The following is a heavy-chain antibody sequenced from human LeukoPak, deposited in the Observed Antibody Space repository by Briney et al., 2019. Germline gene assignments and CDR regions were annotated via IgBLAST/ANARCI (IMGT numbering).Heavy chain of an antibody. Sequence: SETLSLTCTVSGGPISSYYWSWIRQPPGKGLEWIGYIYYSGSTNYNPSLKSRVAISVDTSKNQFSLELSSVTAADTAVYYCARAGFSSGFYYLDYWGQGTLVTVSS. CDR3: ARAGFSSGFYYLDY. V-gene: IGHV4-59*01. D-gene: IGHD3-22*01. CDR2: IYYSGST. J-gene: IGHJ4*02. CDR1: GGPISSYY.